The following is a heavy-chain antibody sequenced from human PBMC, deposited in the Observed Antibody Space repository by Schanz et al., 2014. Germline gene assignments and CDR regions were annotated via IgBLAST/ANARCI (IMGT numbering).Heavy chain of an antibody. CDR2: IRYDGSSK. J-gene: IGHJ4*02. CDR3: AKEDRTHSSDYVY. D-gene: IGHD3-22*01. CDR1: RFIFKSYA. Sequence: QVQLVESGGGVVQPGRSLRLSCTASRFIFKSYAMHWVRQAPGKGLEWVAFIRYDGSSKYYADSVRGRFTISRDDSKNTLYLQMNSLRPEDTAVYYCAKEDRTHSSDYVYWGQGTLVTVSS. V-gene: IGHV3-30*02.